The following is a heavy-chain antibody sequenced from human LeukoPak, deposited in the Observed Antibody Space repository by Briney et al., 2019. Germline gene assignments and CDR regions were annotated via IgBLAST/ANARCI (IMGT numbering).Heavy chain of an antibody. CDR2: INPSGGST. D-gene: IGHD3-3*01. Sequence: ASVRVSCKTSGYIFTAHDINWVRQAPGQGLEWMGIINPSGGSTSYAQKFQGRVTMTRDTSTSTVYMELSSLRSEDTAVYYCARDRVATYYDFWSGHGYFDYWGQGTLVTVSS. CDR3: ARDRVATYYDFWSGHGYFDY. CDR1: GYIFTAHD. J-gene: IGHJ4*02. V-gene: IGHV1-46*01.